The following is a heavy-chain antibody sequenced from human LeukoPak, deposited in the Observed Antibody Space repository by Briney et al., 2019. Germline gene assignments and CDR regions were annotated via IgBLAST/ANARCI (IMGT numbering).Heavy chain of an antibody. J-gene: IGHJ4*02. V-gene: IGHV1-46*01. CDR2: INPSGGST. CDR1: GYAFTSYY. D-gene: IGHD3-22*01. CDR3: ARSPYYYDSRGRYFDY. Sequence: ASVKVSCKASGYAFTSYYMHWVRQAPGQGLEWMGIINPSGGSTSYAQKFQGRVTMTRDTSTSTVYMELSSLRSEDTAVYYCARSPYYYDSRGRYFDYWGQGTLVTVSS.